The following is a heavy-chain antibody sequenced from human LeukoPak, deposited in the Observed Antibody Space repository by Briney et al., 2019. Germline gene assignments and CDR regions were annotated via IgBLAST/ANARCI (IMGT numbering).Heavy chain of an antibody. D-gene: IGHD2-15*01. CDR1: KFTLSNYW. CDR2: INEDGSEK. V-gene: IGHV3-7*03. J-gene: IGHJ4*02. Sequence: GGSLRLSCAASKFTLSNYWMSWVRQAPGKGLEWVANINEDGSEKYYVDSVKGRFTISRDNAKNSLYLQMDSLRAEDTAVYYCARSADKGSVDYWGQGTLITVSS. CDR3: ARSADKGSVDY.